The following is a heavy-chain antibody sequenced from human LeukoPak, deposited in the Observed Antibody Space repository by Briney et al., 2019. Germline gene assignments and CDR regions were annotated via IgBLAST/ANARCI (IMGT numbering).Heavy chain of an antibody. J-gene: IGHJ4*02. CDR3: ARVPAVAGSMYFDY. Sequence: SETLPLTCTVSGGSISSSSYYWGWIRQPPGKGLEWIGSIYYSGSTYYNPSLKSRVTISVDTSKNQFSLKLSSVTAADTAVYYCARVPAVAGSMYFDYWGQGTLVTVSS. CDR2: IYYSGST. V-gene: IGHV4-39*07. CDR1: GGSISSSSYY. D-gene: IGHD6-19*01.